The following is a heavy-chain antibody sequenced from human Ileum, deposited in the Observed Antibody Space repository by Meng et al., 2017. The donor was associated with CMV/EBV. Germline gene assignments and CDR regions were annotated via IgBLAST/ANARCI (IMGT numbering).Heavy chain of an antibody. J-gene: IGHJ6*02. V-gene: IGHV4-59*01. CDR1: GGAISSYY. CDR3: ARCAHGSLTGCYGMDV. Sequence: SETLSLTCSVSGGAISSYYWSWIRQPPGKGLEWIGYIYDSGSSNYNPSPKSRVTISIDTSRNHFSLKVSSVTAADTSVYYCARCAHGSLTGCYGMDVWGQGTSVTVSS. CDR2: IYDSGSS. D-gene: IGHD3-9*01.